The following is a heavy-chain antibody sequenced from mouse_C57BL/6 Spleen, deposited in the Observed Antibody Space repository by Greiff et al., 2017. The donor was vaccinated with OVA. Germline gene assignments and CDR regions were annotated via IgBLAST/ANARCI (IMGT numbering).Heavy chain of an antibody. CDR2: ISYDGRN. CDR3: AGDDSGRYFDY. J-gene: IGHJ2*01. Sequence: EVQLQQSGPGLVQPSQSLSLTCSVTGYSITSGYYWNWNRQLPGNQLGWMGFISYDGRNNYNPSLTNRITITRDTYKNQLFLKLNSVTTETTATYYCAGDDSGRYFDYWGQGTTLTVSS. V-gene: IGHV3-6*01. CDR1: GYSITSGYY.